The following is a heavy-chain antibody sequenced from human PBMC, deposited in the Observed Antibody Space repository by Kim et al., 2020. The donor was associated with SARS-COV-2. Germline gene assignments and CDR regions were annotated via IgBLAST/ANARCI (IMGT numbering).Heavy chain of an antibody. V-gene: IGHV3-23*01. D-gene: IGHD6-13*01. CDR2: LSGGVT. J-gene: IGHJ4*02. CDR1: GFTFRNYA. Sequence: GGSLRLSCAASGFTFRNYAMCWVRQAPGKGLEWVSALSGGVTYYADSVKGRFTISRDNSMNTLYLEMNSLRPEDTAMYYCAKDLGLPAAGAEFAFWGQGT. CDR3: AKDLGLPAAGAEFAF.